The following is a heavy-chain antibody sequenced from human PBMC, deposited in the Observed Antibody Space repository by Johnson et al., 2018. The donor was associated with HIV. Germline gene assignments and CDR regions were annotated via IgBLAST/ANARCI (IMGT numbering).Heavy chain of an antibody. D-gene: IGHD5-12*01. CDR2: IHYDGSNK. J-gene: IGHJ3*02. Sequence: VQLVESGGGVVQPGGSLRLTCAASGFTFSMSAMHWVRQAPGKGLEWVTFIHYDGSNKYYADSVKGRFTISRDNSKNTLHLPMNNVRAEDTAIYYCARSDIGYDAFDIWGQGKMVSVSS. V-gene: IGHV3-30*02. CDR1: GFTFSMSA. CDR3: ARSDIGYDAFDI.